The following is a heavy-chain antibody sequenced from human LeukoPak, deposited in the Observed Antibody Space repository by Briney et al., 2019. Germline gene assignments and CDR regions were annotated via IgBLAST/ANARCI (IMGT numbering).Heavy chain of an antibody. D-gene: IGHD6-13*01. Sequence: PSETLSLTCTVSGGSISSSSYYWGWIRQPPGKGLEWIGSIYYSGSTYYNPSLKSRVTISVDTSKNQLSLKLSSVTAADTAVYYCASCSSWYGRRFGYWGQGTLVTVSS. J-gene: IGHJ4*02. V-gene: IGHV4-39*07. CDR2: IYYSGST. CDR3: ASCSSWYGRRFGY. CDR1: GGSISSSSYY.